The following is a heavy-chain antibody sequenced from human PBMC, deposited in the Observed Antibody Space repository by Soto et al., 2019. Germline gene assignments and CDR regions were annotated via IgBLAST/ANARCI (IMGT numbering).Heavy chain of an antibody. J-gene: IGHJ4*02. CDR2: IIPIFGTA. CDR3: ARGKRIQLWLGEYYFDY. CDR1: GVTFSSYA. V-gene: IGHV1-69*13. Sequence: ASVKVSCKASGVTFSSYAISWVRQAPGQGLEWMGGIIPIFGTANYAQKFQGRVTITADESTSTAYMELSSLRSEDTAVYYCARGKRIQLWLGEYYFDYWGQGTLVTVSS. D-gene: IGHD5-18*01.